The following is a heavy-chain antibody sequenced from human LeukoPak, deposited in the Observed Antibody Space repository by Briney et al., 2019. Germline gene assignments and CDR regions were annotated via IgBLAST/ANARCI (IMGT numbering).Heavy chain of an antibody. CDR1: GYTLTELS. Sequence: ASVKVSCKVSGYTLTELSMHWVRQAPGKGLEWMGGFDPEDGEAIHAQKFQGRVTMTEDTSTGTAYMELSSLRSEDTAVYYCATHYGDYVYFQHWGQGTLVTVSS. V-gene: IGHV1-24*01. CDR2: FDPEDGEA. D-gene: IGHD4-17*01. J-gene: IGHJ1*01. CDR3: ATHYGDYVYFQH.